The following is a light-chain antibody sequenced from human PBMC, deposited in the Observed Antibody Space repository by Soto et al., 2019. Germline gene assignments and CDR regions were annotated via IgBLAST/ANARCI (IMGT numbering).Light chain of an antibody. V-gene: IGLV1-51*02. Sequence: QSVLTQPPSVSAAPGHKVTISCSGSSSNIGIDYVSWYQQLPGTAPKLLIYEDNKRPSGIPDRFSGSKSGTSATLDITGLQTGDEADYYCGAWDTSLSGGIFGGGTKVTVL. J-gene: IGLJ2*01. CDR1: SSNIGIDY. CDR2: EDN. CDR3: GAWDTSLSGGI.